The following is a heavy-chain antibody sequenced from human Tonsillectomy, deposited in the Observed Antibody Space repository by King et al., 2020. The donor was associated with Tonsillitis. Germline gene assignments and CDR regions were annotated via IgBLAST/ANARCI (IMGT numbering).Heavy chain of an antibody. CDR1: GFTFDDYA. J-gene: IGHJ3*02. V-gene: IGHV3-9*01. Sequence: VQLVESGGGLVQPGRSLRLSCAASGFTFDDYAMHWVRQAPGKGLEGVSCIGWNSGSIGYADSVKGRFTISRDNAKNSLYLQMNSLRAEDTALYYCAKDMGVGATGDAFDIWGQGTMVTVSS. D-gene: IGHD1-26*01. CDR3: AKDMGVGATGDAFDI. CDR2: IGWNSGSI.